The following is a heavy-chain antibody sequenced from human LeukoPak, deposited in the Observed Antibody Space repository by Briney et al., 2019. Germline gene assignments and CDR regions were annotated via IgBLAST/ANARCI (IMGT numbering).Heavy chain of an antibody. CDR3: ARDHYDHYGDYVFDY. CDR2: IYTSGST. CDR1: GGSISSYY. Sequence: SETLSLTCTVSGGSISSYYWSWIRQPAGKGLEWIGRIYTSGSTNYNPSLKSRVTMSVDTSKNQFSLKPSSVTAADTAVYYCARDHYDHYGDYVFDYWGQGTLVTVSS. D-gene: IGHD4-17*01. J-gene: IGHJ4*02. V-gene: IGHV4-4*07.